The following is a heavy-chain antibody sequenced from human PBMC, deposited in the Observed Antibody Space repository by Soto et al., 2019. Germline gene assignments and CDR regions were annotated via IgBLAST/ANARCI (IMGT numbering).Heavy chain of an antibody. V-gene: IGHV4-31*03. Sequence: SETLSLTCTVSGGSISSGGYYWSWIRQHPGKGLEWIGYIYYSGSTYYNPSLKSRVTISVDTSKNQFSLKLSSVTAADTAVYYCASSRIAARLRTQYYFDYWGQGTRVTVSS. D-gene: IGHD6-6*01. CDR1: GGSISSGGYY. CDR3: ASSRIAARLRTQYYFDY. CDR2: IYYSGST. J-gene: IGHJ4*02.